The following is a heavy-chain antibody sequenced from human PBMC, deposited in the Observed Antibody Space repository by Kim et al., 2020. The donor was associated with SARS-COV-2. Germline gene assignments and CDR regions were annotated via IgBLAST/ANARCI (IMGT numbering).Heavy chain of an antibody. D-gene: IGHD3-9*01. CDR1: GFTFSSYG. CDR2: ISYDGSNK. V-gene: IGHV3-30*18. J-gene: IGHJ5*02. CDR3: AKDPCDDILTGYCNWFDP. Sequence: GGSLRLSCAASGFTFSSYGMHWVRQAPGKGLEWVAVISYDGSNKYYADSVKGRFTISRDNSKNTLYLQMNSLRAEDTAVYYCAKDPCDDILTGYCNWFDPWGQGTLVTVSS.